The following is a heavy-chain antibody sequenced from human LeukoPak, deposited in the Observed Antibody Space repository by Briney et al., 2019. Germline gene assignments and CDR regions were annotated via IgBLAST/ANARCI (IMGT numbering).Heavy chain of an antibody. D-gene: IGHD3-10*01. V-gene: IGHV3-23*01. CDR3: TRELGFGELLPYFDY. J-gene: IGHJ4*02. CDR1: GFTFSSYA. CDR2: ISGSGGST. Sequence: GGSLRLSCAASGFTFSSYAMSWVRQAPGKGLEWVSAISGSGGSTYYADSVKGRFTISRDNAKNSLYLQMNSLRAEDTAVYYCTRELGFGELLPYFDYWGQGTLVTVSS.